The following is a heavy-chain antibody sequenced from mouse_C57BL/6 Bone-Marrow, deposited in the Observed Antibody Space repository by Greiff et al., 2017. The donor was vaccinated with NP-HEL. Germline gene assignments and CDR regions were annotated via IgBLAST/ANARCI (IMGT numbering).Heavy chain of an antibody. CDR2: IYPSSGDT. CDR1: GYTFTSYG. V-gene: IGHV1-81*01. Sequence: VQLQQPGAELVRPGASVKLSCKASGYTFTSYGISWVKQRTGQGLEWIGEIYPSSGDTYYNEKFKGKATLTVDKSSSTAYMELRSLTSEDSAVYFCAFYYDYDDEYDFDYWGQGTTLTVSS. CDR3: AFYYDYDDEYDFDY. D-gene: IGHD2-4*01. J-gene: IGHJ2*01.